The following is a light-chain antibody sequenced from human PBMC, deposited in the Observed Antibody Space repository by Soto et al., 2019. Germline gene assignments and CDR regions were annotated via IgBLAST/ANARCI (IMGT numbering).Light chain of an antibody. J-gene: IGKJ5*01. CDR3: QQYGRSPL. V-gene: IGKV3-20*01. CDR1: ESVISDY. Sequence: EFVLTQSPGTLSLSPGETATLSCRASESVISDYSAWYQQKPGQAPRLLIYATSNRATGIPDRFSGSGSGTDFTLTISRLEHEDFAVYYCQQYGRSPLFGQGTRLEIK. CDR2: ATS.